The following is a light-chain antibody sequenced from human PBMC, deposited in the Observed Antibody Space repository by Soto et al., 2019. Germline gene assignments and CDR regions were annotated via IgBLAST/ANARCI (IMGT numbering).Light chain of an antibody. V-gene: IGLV2-8*01. CDR3: SSYAGSNNFV. J-gene: IGLJ1*01. CDR2: EVT. CDR1: SSDVGGYNY. Sequence: VLTQPPSASGSPGQSVTISCTGTSSDVGGYNYVSWYQQHPGKAPKLMIYEVTKRPSGVPDRFSGSKSGNTASLTVSGLQAEDEADYYCSSYAGSNNFVFGSGTKVTVL.